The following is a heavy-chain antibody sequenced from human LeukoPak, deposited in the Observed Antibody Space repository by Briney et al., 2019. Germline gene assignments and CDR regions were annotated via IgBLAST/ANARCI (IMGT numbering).Heavy chain of an antibody. J-gene: IGHJ4*02. Sequence: SQTLSLTCTVSGGSISSGDYYWSWLRQPPGTGLEWIGYIYYSGSTYYNPSLKSRVTISVDTSKNQFSLKLSSVTAADTAGYYCARDAEIWGSYRLPLWGQGTLVTVSS. CDR2: IYYSGST. CDR1: GGSISSGDYY. D-gene: IGHD3-16*02. CDR3: ARDAEIWGSYRLPL. V-gene: IGHV4-30-4*01.